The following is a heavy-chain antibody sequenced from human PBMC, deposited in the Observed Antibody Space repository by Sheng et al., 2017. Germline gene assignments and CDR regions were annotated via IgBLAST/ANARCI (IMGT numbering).Heavy chain of an antibody. CDR1: GGSISSSSFF. CDR3: ARLCSSSSCLVDY. J-gene: IGHJ4*02. V-gene: IGHV4-39*01. Sequence: QLQLQESGPGLVKPSETLSLTCSVSGGSISSSSFFWGWIRQPPGKGLEWIGTIYYSGSTYYNPSLKSRVTISVDTSKNRFSLKLSSVTAADTAVYYCARLCSSSSCLVDYVGPGNPGPPSP. CDR2: IYYSGST. D-gene: IGHD2-2*01.